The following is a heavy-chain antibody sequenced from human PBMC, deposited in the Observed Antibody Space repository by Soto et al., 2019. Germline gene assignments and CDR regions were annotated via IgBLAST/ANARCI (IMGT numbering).Heavy chain of an antibody. J-gene: IGHJ1*01. V-gene: IGHV3-23*01. CDR3: AKDLAPQYSSSFQH. CDR2: ISGSGGST. CDR1: GFTFGDYA. Sequence: GGSLRLSCTASGFTFGDYAMSWVRQAPGKGLEWVSAISGSGGSTYYADSVKGRFTISRDNSKNTLYLQMHSLRAEDTAVYYCAKDLAPQYSSSFQHWGQGSLVTASS. D-gene: IGHD6-6*01.